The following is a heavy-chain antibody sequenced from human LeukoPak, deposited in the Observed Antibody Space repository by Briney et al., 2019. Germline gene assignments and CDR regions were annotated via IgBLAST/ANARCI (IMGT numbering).Heavy chain of an antibody. Sequence: SGTLSLTCAVSGGSISSSNWWSWVRQPPGKGLEWIGEIYHSGSTNYNPSLKSRVTISVDTSKNQFSLKLSSVTAADTAVYYCARQLKAGQKKAVFDYWGQGTLVTVSS. D-gene: IGHD5-24*01. CDR1: GGSISSSNW. CDR2: IYHSGST. V-gene: IGHV4-4*02. CDR3: ARQLKAGQKKAVFDY. J-gene: IGHJ4*02.